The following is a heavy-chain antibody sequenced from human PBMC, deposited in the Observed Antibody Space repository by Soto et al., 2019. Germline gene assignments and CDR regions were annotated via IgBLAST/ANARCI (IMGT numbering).Heavy chain of an antibody. CDR1: GFTFNNAW. Sequence: PGGSLRLSCAASGFTFNNAWMSWVRQAPGKGLEWVGRIRSNTDAGTTDYAAPVKGRFTISRDDSKNTLFLQMDSLRAEDTAVYYCAKDRQYPRDYFHYWGQGTLVTVSS. V-gene: IGHV3-15*01. D-gene: IGHD4-4*01. J-gene: IGHJ4*02. CDR2: IRSNTDAGTT. CDR3: AKDRQYPRDYFHY.